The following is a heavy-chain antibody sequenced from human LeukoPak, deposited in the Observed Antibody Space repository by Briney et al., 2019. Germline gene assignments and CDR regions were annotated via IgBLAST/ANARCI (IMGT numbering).Heavy chain of an antibody. J-gene: IGHJ4*02. CDR3: ARSPSPYSSGWYFDY. Sequence: RGLEWLGRTYQRSKWYNDYAVSVKSRITITPDISKNHFSLQLNSVTPEDTAVYYCARSPSPYSSGWYFDYWGQGTLVTVSS. CDR2: TYQRSKWYN. V-gene: IGHV6-1*01. D-gene: IGHD6-19*01.